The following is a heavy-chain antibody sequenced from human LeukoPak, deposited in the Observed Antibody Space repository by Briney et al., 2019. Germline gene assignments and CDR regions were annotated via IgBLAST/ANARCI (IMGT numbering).Heavy chain of an antibody. V-gene: IGHV4-34*01. CDR2: INHSGST. Sequence: SETLSLTCAVYGGSFSGYYWSWIRQPPGKGLEWIGEINHSGSTNYNPSLKSRVAISVDTSKNQFSLKLSSVTAADTAVYYCARPYSSVAAAGTGRWFDPWGQGTLVTVSS. CDR1: GGSFSGYY. CDR3: ARPYSSVAAAGTGRWFDP. J-gene: IGHJ5*02. D-gene: IGHD6-13*01.